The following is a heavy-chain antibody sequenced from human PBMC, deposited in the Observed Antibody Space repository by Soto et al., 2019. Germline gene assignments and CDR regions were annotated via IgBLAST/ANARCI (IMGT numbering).Heavy chain of an antibody. CDR2: MNPNSGNT. V-gene: IGHV1-8*01. CDR1: GYTFTSYD. J-gene: IGHJ4*02. D-gene: IGHD6-13*01. Sequence: ASVKVSCKASGYTFTSYDINWLLQATGQGLERMGWMNPNSGNTGYAQKFQGRVTMTRNTSISTAYMELSSLRSEDTAVYYCARDLLYSSNQGYWGQGTLVTVSS. CDR3: ARDLLYSSNQGY.